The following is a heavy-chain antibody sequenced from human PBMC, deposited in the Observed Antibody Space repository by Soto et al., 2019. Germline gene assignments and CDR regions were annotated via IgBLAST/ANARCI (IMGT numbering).Heavy chain of an antibody. CDR2: IWYDGSNK. Sequence: GGSLRLSCAASGFTFSSYGMHWVRQAPGKGLEWVAVIWYDGSNKYYADSVKGRFTISRDNSKNTLYLQMNSLRAEDTAVYYCARDYDSSGYYSEYFDYWGQGTLVTVSS. D-gene: IGHD3-22*01. V-gene: IGHV3-33*01. CDR3: ARDYDSSGYYSEYFDY. J-gene: IGHJ4*02. CDR1: GFTFSSYG.